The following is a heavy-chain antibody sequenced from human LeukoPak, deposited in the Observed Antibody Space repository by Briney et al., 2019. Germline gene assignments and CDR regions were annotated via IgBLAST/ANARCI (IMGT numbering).Heavy chain of an antibody. J-gene: IGHJ4*02. D-gene: IGHD6-6*01. V-gene: IGHV3-30*18. CDR1: GFTFSSYG. Sequence: PGGSLRLSCAASGFTFSSYGMHWVRQAPGKGPEWVAVISYDGSNKYYADSVKGRFTISRDNSKNTLYLQMNSLRAEDTAVYYCAKDRPLAGDYWGQGTLVTVSS. CDR2: ISYDGSNK. CDR3: AKDRPLAGDY.